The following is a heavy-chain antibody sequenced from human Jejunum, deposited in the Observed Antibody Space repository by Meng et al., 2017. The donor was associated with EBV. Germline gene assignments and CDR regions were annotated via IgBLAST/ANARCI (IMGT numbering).Heavy chain of an antibody. D-gene: IGHD2-15*01. CDR3: TILSHCDGGICYSYDY. V-gene: IGHV1-18*01. J-gene: IGHJ4*02. CDR2: ISAYNGNT. CDR1: GYTFTTYG. Sequence: QVQLVQLGAEVKEPGASVKVSCKASGYTFTTYGVSWVRQAPGQGLEWMGWISAYNGNTDYAQKLQGRVTMTTDTPTSTAYMELRSLRSDDTAVYYCTILSHCDGGICYSYDYWGQGTLVTVSS.